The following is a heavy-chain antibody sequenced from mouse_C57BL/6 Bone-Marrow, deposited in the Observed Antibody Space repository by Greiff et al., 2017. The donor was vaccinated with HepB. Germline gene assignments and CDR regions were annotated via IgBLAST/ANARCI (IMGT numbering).Heavy chain of an antibody. D-gene: IGHD2-3*01. CDR3: TSPIYDGYYSWYFDV. CDR2: IRNKANNHAT. Sequence: EVQLQESGGGLVQPGGSMKLSCAASGFTFSDAWMDWVRQSPEKGLEWVAEIRNKANNHATYYAESVKGRFTISRDDSKSSVYLQMNSLRAEDTGIYYCTSPIYDGYYSWYFDVWGTGTTVTVSS. J-gene: IGHJ1*03. V-gene: IGHV6-6*01. CDR1: GFTFSDAW.